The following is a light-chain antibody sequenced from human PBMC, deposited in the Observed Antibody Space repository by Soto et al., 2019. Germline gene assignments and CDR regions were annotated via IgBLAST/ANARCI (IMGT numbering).Light chain of an antibody. CDR1: QSVSSN. CDR2: GAS. Sequence: ELVMTQSPATLSVSPGERATLSCRASQSVSSNLAWYQQKPGQAPRLLIYGASTRATGIPARFSGSGSGTEFTLTISSLQSEDFAVYYCQQYNNWPAGYTFGQGTKVDIK. CDR3: QQYNNWPAGYT. V-gene: IGKV3-15*01. J-gene: IGKJ2*01.